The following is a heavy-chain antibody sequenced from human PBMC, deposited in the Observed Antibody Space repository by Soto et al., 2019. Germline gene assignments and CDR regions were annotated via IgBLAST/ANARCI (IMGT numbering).Heavy chain of an antibody. CDR1: GFTFDDYT. Sequence: GGSLRLSCAASGFTFDDYTMHWVRQAPGKGLEWVSLISWDGGSTYYADSVKGRFTISRDNSKNSLYLQMNSLRTEDTALYYCAKDYSPRSLVVVAATFVDYWGQGTLVTVSS. J-gene: IGHJ4*02. CDR3: AKDYSPRSLVVVAATFVDY. D-gene: IGHD2-15*01. CDR2: ISWDGGST. V-gene: IGHV3-43*01.